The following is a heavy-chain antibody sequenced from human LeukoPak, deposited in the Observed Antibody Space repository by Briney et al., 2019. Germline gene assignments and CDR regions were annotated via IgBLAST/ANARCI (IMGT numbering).Heavy chain of an antibody. CDR3: ARGGDILTGSDYYYYYMDI. CDR1: GYTFTSYG. V-gene: IGHV1-18*01. D-gene: IGHD3-9*01. Sequence: ASVKVSCKASGYTFTSYGISWVRQAPGQGLEWMGWISAYNGNTNYAQKLQGRVTMTTDTSTSTAYMELRSLRSDDTAVYYCARGGDILTGSDYYYYYMDIWGKGTTVTISS. CDR2: ISAYNGNT. J-gene: IGHJ6*03.